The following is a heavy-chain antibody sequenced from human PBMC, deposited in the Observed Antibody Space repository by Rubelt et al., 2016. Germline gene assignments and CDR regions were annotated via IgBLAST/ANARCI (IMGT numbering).Heavy chain of an antibody. CDR3: ARKLVVSPIRI. Sequence: QVQLQESGPGRVKPSETLSLTCTVSGGSISSSSYSLGWIRQPPGKGLELIGYIHYSGSTNYNPLLKSRCPISGDTSKNQFSLKLSSVTAADTAVYYCARKLVVSPIRIWGQGTMVTVSS. V-gene: IGHV4-61*01. D-gene: IGHD2-15*01. CDR1: GGSISSSSYS. CDR2: IHYSGST. J-gene: IGHJ3*02.